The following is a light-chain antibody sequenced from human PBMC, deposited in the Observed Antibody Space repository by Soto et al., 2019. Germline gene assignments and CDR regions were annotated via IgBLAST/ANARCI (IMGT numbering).Light chain of an antibody. CDR2: GAS. CDR3: QQYNNWWT. V-gene: IGKV3-15*01. CDR1: QSVSSS. Sequence: EIVLTQSPATPSLSPGERAPLSCRASQSVSSSLAWYQQKPGQAPRLLIYGASTRATGIPAGFSGSGSGTEFTLTISSLQSEDFAVYYCQQYNNWWTFGQGTKVDI. J-gene: IGKJ1*01.